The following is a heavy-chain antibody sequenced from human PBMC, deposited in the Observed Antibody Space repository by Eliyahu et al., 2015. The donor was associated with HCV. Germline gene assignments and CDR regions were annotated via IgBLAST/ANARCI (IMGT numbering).Heavy chain of an antibody. J-gene: IGHJ6*02. CDR1: GFXFXYYQ. Sequence: VQLXESGGGLVKPGGSLXLSCAASGFXFXYYQXNWIRQAPGKGLEWLXYIYNSGSGAYYADSVKGRFTISRDNAKNSLFLQMNSLRSDDTAVYYCARVIRNDYYYYGLDVWGQGTTVTVSS. CDR3: ARVIRNDYYYYGLDV. CDR2: IYNSGSGA. V-gene: IGHV3-11*01. D-gene: IGHD1-14*01.